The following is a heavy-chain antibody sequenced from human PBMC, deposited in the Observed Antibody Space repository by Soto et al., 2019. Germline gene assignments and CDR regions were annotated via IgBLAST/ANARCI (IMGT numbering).Heavy chain of an antibody. J-gene: IGHJ4*02. V-gene: IGHV3-23*01. CDR1: GFTFSSYA. D-gene: IGHD1-1*01. Sequence: LRLSCAASGFTFSSYAMTWVRQAPGKGLEWVSIVSYNGGDTYYADSVKGRFTISRDNSKDTVDLQMNGLRAEDTAVYYCARYIRGPTVYYFDFWGPGVLVTVSS. CDR3: ARYIRGPTVYYFDF. CDR2: VSYNGGDT.